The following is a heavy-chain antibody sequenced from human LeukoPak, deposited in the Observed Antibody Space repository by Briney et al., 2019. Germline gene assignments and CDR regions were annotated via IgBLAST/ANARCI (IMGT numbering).Heavy chain of an antibody. CDR2: IYTSGST. J-gene: IGHJ3*02. CDR1: GGSISSGSYY. Sequence: SETLSLTCTVSGGSISSGSYYWSWIRQPAGKGLEWIGRIYTSGSTNYNPSLKSRVTISVDTSKNQFSLKLSSVTAADTAVYYCARVVVVTNDAFDIWGQGTMVTVSS. CDR3: ARVVVVTNDAFDI. D-gene: IGHD2-21*02. V-gene: IGHV4-61*02.